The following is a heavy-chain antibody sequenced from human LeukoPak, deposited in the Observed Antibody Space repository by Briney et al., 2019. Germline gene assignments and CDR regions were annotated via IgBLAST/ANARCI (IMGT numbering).Heavy chain of an antibody. CDR1: GFTFSGSA. Sequence: QSGGSLRLSCAASGFTFSGSAMSWVRQAPGEGLEWVSLISYSGANSYYTDSVRGRFTISRDNSKNTLYLQINSLRAEDAALYYCAITLSYSSGWVYWGQGTLVTVSS. J-gene: IGHJ4*02. CDR2: ISYSGANS. D-gene: IGHD6-19*01. V-gene: IGHV3-23*01. CDR3: AITLSYSSGWVY.